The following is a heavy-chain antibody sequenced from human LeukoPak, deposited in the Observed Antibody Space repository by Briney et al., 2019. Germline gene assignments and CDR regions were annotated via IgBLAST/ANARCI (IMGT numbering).Heavy chain of an antibody. J-gene: IGHJ5*02. CDR2: INHSGST. V-gene: IGHV4-34*01. CDR3: ARGGRTGVGGAYNWFDP. Sequence: SETLSLTCAVYGGSFSGYYWSWIRQPPGKGLEWIGEINHSGSTNYNPSLKSRVTISVDTSKNQFSLKLSSVTAADTAVYYCARGGRTGVGGAYNWFDPWGQGTLVTVSS. CDR1: GGSFSGYY. D-gene: IGHD3-10*01.